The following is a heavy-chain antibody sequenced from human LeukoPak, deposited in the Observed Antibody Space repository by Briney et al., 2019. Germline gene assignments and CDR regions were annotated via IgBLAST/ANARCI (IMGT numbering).Heavy chain of an antibody. CDR3: ATIAAAGTVVVDY. CDR2: MNPNSGNT. V-gene: IGHV1-8*02. D-gene: IGHD6-13*01. CDR1: GYTFTSYG. J-gene: IGHJ4*02. Sequence: GASVKVSCKASGYTFTSYGISWVRQAPGQGLEWMGWMNPNSGNTGYAQKFQGRVTMTRNTSISTAYMELSSLRSEDTAVYCCATIAAAGTVVVDYWGQGTLVTVSS.